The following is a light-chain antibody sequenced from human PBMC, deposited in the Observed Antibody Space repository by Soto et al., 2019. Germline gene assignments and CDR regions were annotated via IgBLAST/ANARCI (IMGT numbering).Light chain of an antibody. J-gene: IGKJ1*01. CDR3: QRYSRSPPSWT. Sequence: EIVLTQSPGTLSLSPGERATLSCRASQSVSSSYLAWYQQKPGQPPRLLIYDASRRATGIPDRFSGSGSGTDFTLTISRLEPEDFAVYYCQRYSRSPPSWTFGQGTKVEIK. V-gene: IGKV3-20*01. CDR2: DAS. CDR1: QSVSSSY.